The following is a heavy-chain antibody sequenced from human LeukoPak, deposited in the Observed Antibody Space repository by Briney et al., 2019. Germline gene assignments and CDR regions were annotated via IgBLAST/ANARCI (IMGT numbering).Heavy chain of an antibody. J-gene: IGHJ4*02. Sequence: GGSLRLSCEGSGFTFSNYWMGWVRQAPGKGLQWVANIKTDGSEKYYVDSVKGRFTISRDNAKNSLYLQMNSLRAEDTAVYYCARPVVRGLCFGYWGQGTLVTVSS. D-gene: IGHD3-10*01. V-gene: IGHV3-7*01. CDR1: GFTFSNYW. CDR2: IKTDGSEK. CDR3: ARPVVRGLCFGY.